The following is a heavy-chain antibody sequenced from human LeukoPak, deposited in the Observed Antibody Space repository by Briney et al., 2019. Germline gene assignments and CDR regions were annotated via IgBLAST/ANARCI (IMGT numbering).Heavy chain of an antibody. D-gene: IGHD5-24*01. CDR1: GGSISSSAYY. J-gene: IGHJ4*02. Sequence: SETLSLTCTVSGGSISSSAYYWGWIRQPPGKELEWIGSIYYSGSTYHNPSLKSRVTISVDTSKNQFSLKLSSVTAADTAVYYCAKSVETATVFFDCWGQGTLVTVSS. CDR3: AKSVETATVFFDC. CDR2: IYYSGST. V-gene: IGHV4-39*01.